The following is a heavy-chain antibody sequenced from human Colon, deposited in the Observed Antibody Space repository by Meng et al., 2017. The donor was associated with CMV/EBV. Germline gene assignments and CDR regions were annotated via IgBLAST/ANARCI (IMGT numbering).Heavy chain of an antibody. D-gene: IGHD2-2*01. Sequence: GGSLRLSCAASGFTFGDYAMHWVRQDPGKGLEWVSGISWNSGSIGYADSVKGRFTISRDNAKNSLYLQMNSLRAEDSAVYYCASTIVVEPAATTDYWGQGTLVTVSS. CDR2: ISWNSGSI. CDR1: GFTFGDYA. CDR3: ASTIVVEPAATTDY. J-gene: IGHJ4*02. V-gene: IGHV3-9*01.